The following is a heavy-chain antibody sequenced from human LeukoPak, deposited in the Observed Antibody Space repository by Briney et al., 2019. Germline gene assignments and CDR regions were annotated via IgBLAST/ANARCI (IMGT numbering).Heavy chain of an antibody. CDR3: TGQAALVAAENWFDP. CDR2: IRSKPNSYAT. V-gene: IGHV3-73*01. Sequence: GGSLRLSCAASGVTFSGSTIHWVRQASGKGLEWVGRIRSKPNSYATTYAASLKGRFIISRDDSKKTVYLQMSSLEIEDTAVYYCTGQAALVAAENWFDPWGQGTLVTVSS. D-gene: IGHD2-15*01. J-gene: IGHJ5*02. CDR1: GVTFSGST.